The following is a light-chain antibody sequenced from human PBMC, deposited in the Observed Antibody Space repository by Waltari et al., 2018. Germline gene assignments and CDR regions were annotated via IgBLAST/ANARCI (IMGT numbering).Light chain of an antibody. Sequence: EIVLTQSPATLSLSPGERATLSCRASQSVSSYLAWYQQNPGQAPRLLIYDASNRATGIPARFSGSGSGTDFILTISSLEPEDFAVYYCQQRSNWPPTFGQGTRLEIK. CDR2: DAS. J-gene: IGKJ5*01. CDR3: QQRSNWPPT. V-gene: IGKV3-11*01. CDR1: QSVSSY.